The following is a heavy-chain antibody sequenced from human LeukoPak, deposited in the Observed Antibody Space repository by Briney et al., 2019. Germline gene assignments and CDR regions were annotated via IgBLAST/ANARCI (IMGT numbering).Heavy chain of an antibody. J-gene: IGHJ5*02. CDR1: GFTFSSYA. CDR3: ARGATTTRFGRFDP. V-gene: IGHV3-21*01. D-gene: IGHD4-17*01. Sequence: PGGSLRLSCAASGFTFSSYAMHWVRQAPGKGLEWVSSISSSSDYRYHADSVKGRFTISRDNPKKSLYLQMNSLRAEDTAVYYCARGATTTRFGRFDPWGQGTLVIVSS. CDR2: ISSSSDYR.